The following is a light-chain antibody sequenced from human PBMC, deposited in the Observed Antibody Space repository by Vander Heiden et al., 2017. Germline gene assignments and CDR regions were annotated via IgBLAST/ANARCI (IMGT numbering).Light chain of an antibody. Sequence: DIQMTHSPSTLSASVGDRVTITCRASQSISSWLAWYQQKPGKAPKLLIYKASSLESGVPSRFSGSGSGTECTLTISSLQPDDFATYYCQQYNSYSYTFGQGTKLEIK. CDR2: KAS. J-gene: IGKJ2*01. CDR3: QQYNSYSYT. CDR1: QSISSW. V-gene: IGKV1-5*03.